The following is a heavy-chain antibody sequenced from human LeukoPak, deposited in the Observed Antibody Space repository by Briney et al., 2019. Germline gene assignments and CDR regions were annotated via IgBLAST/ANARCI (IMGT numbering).Heavy chain of an antibody. V-gene: IGHV3-30*02. CDR1: GFTFSSYG. Sequence: GRSLRLSCAASGFTFSSYGMHWVRQAPGKGLEWVAFIRYDGSNKYYADSVKGWFTISRDNSKNTLYLQMNSLRAEDTAVYYCAKDQDSSSSHWFDPWGQGTLVTVSS. CDR3: AKDQDSSSSHWFDP. D-gene: IGHD6-6*01. CDR2: IRYDGSNK. J-gene: IGHJ5*02.